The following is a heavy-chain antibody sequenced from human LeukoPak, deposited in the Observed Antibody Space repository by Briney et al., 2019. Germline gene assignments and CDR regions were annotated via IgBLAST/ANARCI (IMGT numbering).Heavy chain of an antibody. Sequence: PSETLSLTCTVSGGSISSHYWSWLRQPPGKGLEWIGYIYYSGSTNYNPSLKSRVTISVDTSKNQFSLKLSSVTAADTAVYYCARAARAVAARENWFDPWGQGTLVTVSS. CDR3: ARAARAVAARENWFDP. CDR2: IYYSGST. J-gene: IGHJ5*02. D-gene: IGHD6-19*01. V-gene: IGHV4-59*11. CDR1: GGSISSHY.